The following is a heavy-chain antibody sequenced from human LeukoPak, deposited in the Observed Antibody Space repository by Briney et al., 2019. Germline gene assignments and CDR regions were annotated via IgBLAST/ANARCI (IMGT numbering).Heavy chain of an antibody. D-gene: IGHD3-22*01. CDR1: GGSISSGGYY. V-gene: IGHV4-31*03. CDR3: ARAPYYYDSSGYPDY. CDR2: IYYSGST. J-gene: IGHJ4*02. Sequence: PSQTLSLTCTVSGGSISSGGYYWSWIRQHPGKGLEWIGYIYYSGSTYYNPSLKSRVTISVDTSKNQFSLKLSSVTAANTAVYYCARAPYYYDSSGYPDYWGQGTLVTVSS.